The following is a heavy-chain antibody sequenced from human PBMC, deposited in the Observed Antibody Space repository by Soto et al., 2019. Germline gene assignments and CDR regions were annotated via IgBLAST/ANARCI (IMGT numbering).Heavy chain of an antibody. D-gene: IGHD3-22*01. CDR3: ARGAYDSSGRANDY. CDR2: IKSDGSST. J-gene: IGHJ4*02. CDR1: GFRFTSYW. V-gene: IGHV3-74*01. Sequence: GGSLTLSCAASGFRFTSYWLHGVRQAPGKGLVWVSRIKSDGSSTSYADSVKGRFTISRDNAKNTLYLQMNSLRAEDTAVYYCARGAYDSSGRANDYWGQGTLVTVSS.